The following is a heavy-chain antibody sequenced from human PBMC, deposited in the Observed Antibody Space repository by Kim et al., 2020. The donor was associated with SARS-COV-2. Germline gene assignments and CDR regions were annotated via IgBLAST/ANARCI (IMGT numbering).Heavy chain of an antibody. CDR1: GGSISSGGYY. CDR3: ARAPKGSFDY. Sequence: SGTLSLTCTVSGGSISSGGYYWSWIRQHPGKGLEWIGYIYYSGSTYYNPSLKSRVTISVDTSKNQFSLKLSSVTAADTAVYYCARAPKGSFDYWGQGTLVTVSS. J-gene: IGHJ4*02. V-gene: IGHV4-31*03. CDR2: IYYSGST.